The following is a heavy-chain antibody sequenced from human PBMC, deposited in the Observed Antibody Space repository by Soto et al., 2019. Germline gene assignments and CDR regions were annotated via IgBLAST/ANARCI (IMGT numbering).Heavy chain of an antibody. J-gene: IGHJ6*02. CDR3: AGRFLEWLLPPPRGYYGMDV. Sequence: PSETLSLTCTVSGGSISSSSYYWGWIRQPPGKGLEWIGSIYYSGSTYYNPSLKSRVTISVDTSKNQFSLKLSSVTAADTAVYYCAGRFLEWLLPPPRGYYGMDVWGQGTTVTVSS. CDR2: IYYSGST. V-gene: IGHV4-39*01. D-gene: IGHD3-3*01. CDR1: GGSISSSSYY.